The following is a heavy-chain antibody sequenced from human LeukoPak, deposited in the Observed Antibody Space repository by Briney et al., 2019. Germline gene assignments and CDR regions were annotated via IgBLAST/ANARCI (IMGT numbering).Heavy chain of an antibody. CDR2: ISSSSSYI. CDR3: ARAYGSAGNNDY. CDR1: GLTVTNNY. Sequence: GGSLRLSCAASGLTVTNNYWNWVRQAPGKGLEWVSSISSSSSYIYYADSVKGRFTISRDNAKNSLYLQMNSLRAEDTAVYYCARAYGSAGNNDYWGQGTLVTVSS. V-gene: IGHV3-21*01. J-gene: IGHJ4*02. D-gene: IGHD3-10*01.